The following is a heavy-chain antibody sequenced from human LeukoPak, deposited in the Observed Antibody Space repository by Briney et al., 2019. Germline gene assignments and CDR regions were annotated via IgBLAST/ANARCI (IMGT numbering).Heavy chain of an antibody. D-gene: IGHD6-6*01. Sequence: SETLSLTCTVSGGSLSSYYWGWIRQPPGKGLEWVGYIYYSGSTNYNTSLKSRVTISVDTSKNQFSLKLSSVTAADTAVYYCARVNSSSSAFDYWGQGTLVTVSS. J-gene: IGHJ4*02. CDR2: IYYSGST. V-gene: IGHV4-59*01. CDR3: ARVNSSSSAFDY. CDR1: GGSLSSYY.